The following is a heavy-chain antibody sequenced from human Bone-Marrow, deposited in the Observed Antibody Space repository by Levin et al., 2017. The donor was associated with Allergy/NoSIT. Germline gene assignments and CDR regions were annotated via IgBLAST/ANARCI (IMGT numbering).Heavy chain of an antibody. CDR2: ISYDGSSE. CDR3: AAVLQIYDYDSSGPFDC. J-gene: IGHJ4*02. CDR1: GFTFSSYG. V-gene: IGHV3-30*03. D-gene: IGHD3-22*01. Sequence: GESLKISCAASGFTFSSYGMQWVRQAPGKGLEWVASISYDGSSEKFADSVKGRFTIARDNSGNTLHLQMNTLRAEDTAVYYCAAVLQIYDYDSSGPFDCWGQGTLVTVSS.